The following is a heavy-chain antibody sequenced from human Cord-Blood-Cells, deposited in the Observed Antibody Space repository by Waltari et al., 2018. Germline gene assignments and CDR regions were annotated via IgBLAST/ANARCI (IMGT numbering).Heavy chain of an antibody. CDR3: ARDRNSGSGSYYY. CDR1: GFTFSSYG. D-gene: IGHD1-26*01. J-gene: IGHJ4*02. CDR2: IWYDGSNK. Sequence: QVQLVESGGGVVQPGRSLRLSCAASGFTFSSYGMHWVRQAPGKGLELVAVIWYDGSNKYYADSVKGRFTISRDNSKNTLYLQMNSLRAEETAVYYCARDRNSGSGSYYYWGQGTLVTVSS. V-gene: IGHV3-33*01.